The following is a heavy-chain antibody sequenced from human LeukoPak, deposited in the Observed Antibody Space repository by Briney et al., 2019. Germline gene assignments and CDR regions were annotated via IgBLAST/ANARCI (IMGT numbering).Heavy chain of an antibody. V-gene: IGHV1-2*04. D-gene: IGHD2-21*02. Sequence: ASVKVSCKASGYTFSTYYMHWVRQAPGQGLEWMGWIYPKSGGTSYAQKFLGWVSMTTDTSISTAYMDLKRLKSDDTAVYYCARGDGDEYYLDHWGQGTLVTVSS. CDR3: ARGDGDEYYLDH. CDR1: GYTFSTYY. J-gene: IGHJ4*02. CDR2: IYPKSGGT.